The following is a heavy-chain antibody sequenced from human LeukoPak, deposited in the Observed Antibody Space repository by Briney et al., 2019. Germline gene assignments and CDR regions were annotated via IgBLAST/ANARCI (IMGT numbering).Heavy chain of an antibody. V-gene: IGHV3-11*04. CDR2: ITGSSNTI. CDR3: ARVYSGNRYDRDI. J-gene: IGHJ4*02. Sequence: PGGSLRLSCAASGFTFSDYYMGWIRQAPGKGLEWVAYITGSSNTIHYADSVKGRFTISRDNAVNSVYLQMNSLTVEDAAVYFCARVYSGNRYDRDIWGQGTLVAVSS. D-gene: IGHD3-9*01. CDR1: GFTFSDYY.